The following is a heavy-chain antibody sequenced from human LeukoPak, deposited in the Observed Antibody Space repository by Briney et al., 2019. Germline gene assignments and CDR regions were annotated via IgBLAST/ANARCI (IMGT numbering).Heavy chain of an antibody. CDR3: ARGYSGYDYVDY. D-gene: IGHD5-12*01. CDR1: GYTFTDYF. CDR2: INPNSGGT. Sequence: GASVKVSCKASGYTFTDYFIHWVRQAPGQGLEWMGWINPNSGGTNYAQKFQDRVTMTRDTSISTAPMDLSRLRSDDTALYYCARGYSGYDYVDYWGQGTLVTVSS. V-gene: IGHV1-2*02. J-gene: IGHJ4*02.